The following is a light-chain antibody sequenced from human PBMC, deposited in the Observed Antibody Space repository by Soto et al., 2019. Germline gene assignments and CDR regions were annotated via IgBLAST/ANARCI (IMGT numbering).Light chain of an antibody. CDR2: DVT. CDR1: NSDVGGYNY. V-gene: IGLV2-14*01. CDR3: SSYTSSSTVV. Sequence: QAVVTQPASVSGSPGQSITISCTGTNSDVGGYNYVSWYQQHPGKAPKLMIYDVTNRPSGVSNRFSGSRSGNTASLTISGLQAEDEADYYCSSYTSSSTVVFGGGTQLTVL. J-gene: IGLJ2*01.